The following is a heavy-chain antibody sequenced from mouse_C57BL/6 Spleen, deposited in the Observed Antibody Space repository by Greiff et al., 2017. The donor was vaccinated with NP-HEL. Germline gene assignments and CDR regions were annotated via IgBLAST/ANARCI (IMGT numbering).Heavy chain of an antibody. CDR2: IYPNSGST. Sequence: QVQLQQPGAELVKPGASVKLSCKASGYPFPSYWMPWVKQRPGQGLEWIGMIYPNSGSTNYNEKFKSKATLTVDKSSSTAYMQLSSLTSEDSAVYYCARDYGGDFDYWGQGTTLTVSS. V-gene: IGHV1-64*01. CDR1: GYPFPSYW. D-gene: IGHD2-4*01. J-gene: IGHJ2*01. CDR3: ARDYGGDFDY.